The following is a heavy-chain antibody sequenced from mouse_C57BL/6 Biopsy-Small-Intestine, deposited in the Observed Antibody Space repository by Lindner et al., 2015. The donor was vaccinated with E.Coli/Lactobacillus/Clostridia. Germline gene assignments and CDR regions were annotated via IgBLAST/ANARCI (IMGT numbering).Heavy chain of an antibody. V-gene: IGHV1-9*01. CDR3: ARWDYGSPAY. D-gene: IGHD1-1*01. Sequence: VQLQESGAELMKPGASVKLSCKATGYTFTGYWIEWVKQRPGHGLEWIGEILPGSGSTNHNEKFKGKATFTADTSSNTAYMQLSSLTTEDSAIYYCARWDYGSPAYWGQGTLVTVSA. CDR1: GYTFTGYW. J-gene: IGHJ3*01. CDR2: ILPGSGST.